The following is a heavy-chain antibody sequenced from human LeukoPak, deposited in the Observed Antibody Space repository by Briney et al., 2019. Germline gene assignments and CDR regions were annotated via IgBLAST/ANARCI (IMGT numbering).Heavy chain of an antibody. V-gene: IGHV3-21*01. Sequence: PGGSLRLSCAASGFTFSSYAMGWVRQAPGKGLEWVSSISSSSSYIYYADSVKGRFTISRDNAKNSLYLQMNSLRAEDTAVYYCARDGYYDILTGYRRDTYYYYYGMDVWGQGTTVTVSS. CDR1: GFTFSSYA. CDR3: ARDGYYDILTGYRRDTYYYYYGMDV. D-gene: IGHD3-9*01. CDR2: ISSSSSYI. J-gene: IGHJ6*02.